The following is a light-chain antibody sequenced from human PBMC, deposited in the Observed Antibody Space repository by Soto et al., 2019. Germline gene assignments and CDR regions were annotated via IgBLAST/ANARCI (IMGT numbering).Light chain of an antibody. Sequence: EIVLTHSPATLSVSGGERATLSCRASQSVGSNLAWYQQRPGQPPRLLIYDASTRATDIPARFSGGGSGTEFTLTISSLQSEDFAVYYCQQYNNWPYTFGQGTKLQIK. V-gene: IGKV3-15*01. CDR1: QSVGSN. CDR2: DAS. CDR3: QQYNNWPYT. J-gene: IGKJ2*01.